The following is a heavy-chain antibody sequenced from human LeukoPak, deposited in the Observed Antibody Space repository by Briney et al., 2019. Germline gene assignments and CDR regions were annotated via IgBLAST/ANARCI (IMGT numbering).Heavy chain of an antibody. D-gene: IGHD4-11*01. J-gene: IGHJ5*02. Sequence: PSQTLSLTCAVSGGSISSGGYSWGWIRQPPGKGLEWIGYIYHSGSTYYNPSLKSRVTISVDKSKNQFSLKLSAVTAADTAVYYGARGTVTSWGGFDPWGEGSLGTVSS. CDR2: IYHSGST. CDR1: GGSISSGGYS. CDR3: ARGTVTSWGGFDP. V-gene: IGHV4-30-2*01.